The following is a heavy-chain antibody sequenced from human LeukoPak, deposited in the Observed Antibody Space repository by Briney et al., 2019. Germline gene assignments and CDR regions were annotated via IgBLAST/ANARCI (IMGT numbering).Heavy chain of an antibody. CDR2: IYYSGST. J-gene: IGHJ2*01. V-gene: IGHV4-59*01. CDR1: GFTFHNFA. Sequence: PGGSLRLSCAASGFTFHNFAMSWVRQAPGKGLEWIGYIYYSGSTNYNPSLKSRATISVDTSKNQFSLKLSSVTAADTAVYYCARESGGVVTNARYFDLWGRGTLVTVSS. CDR3: ARESGGVVTNARYFDL. D-gene: IGHD3-3*01.